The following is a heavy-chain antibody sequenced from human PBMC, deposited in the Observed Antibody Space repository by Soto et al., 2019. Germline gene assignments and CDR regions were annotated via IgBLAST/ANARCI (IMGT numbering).Heavy chain of an antibody. CDR2: ISGSGDST. V-gene: IGHV3-23*01. Sequence: HPGGSLRLSCAASGSTFSSYAMSWVRQAPGKGLEWVSVISGSGDSTYYADSVKGRFTISRDNSKNTLYVQMNSLRAEDTAVYYCAKKVPGSNPLDYWGQGALVTVSS. CDR3: AKKVPGSNPLDY. D-gene: IGHD1-1*01. J-gene: IGHJ4*02. CDR1: GSTFSSYA.